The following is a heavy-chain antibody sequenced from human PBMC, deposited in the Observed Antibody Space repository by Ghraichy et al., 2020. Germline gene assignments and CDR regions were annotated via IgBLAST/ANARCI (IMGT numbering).Heavy chain of an antibody. CDR2: ISSGTGTT. D-gene: IGHD4-17*01. CDR1: GFTFSSYS. CDR3: ARGVYGDYVGFDY. V-gene: IGHV3-48*02. Sequence: GGSLRLSCEASGFTFSSYSMNWVRQAPGKGLEWISYISSGTGTTYYADHVKGRFTISRDTAKNSLYLQMNSLRDEDTAIYYCARGVYGDYVGFDYWGQGTLVTVSS. J-gene: IGHJ4*02.